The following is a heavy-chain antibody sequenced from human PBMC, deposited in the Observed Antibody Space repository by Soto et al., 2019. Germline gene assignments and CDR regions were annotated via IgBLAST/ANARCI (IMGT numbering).Heavy chain of an antibody. J-gene: IGHJ4*02. CDR1: GGSISSSNFY. D-gene: IGHD2-15*01. V-gene: IGHV4-39*01. CDR2: IHHGGIT. CDR3: AKDASCYSCGA. Sequence: QLQLQESGPGLVKPSETLSLTCAVSGGSISSSNFYWGWFRQPPGKGLEWIGSIHHGGITYYNPSLERRVTISVDTSKNQFSLNVNSVTAADTAVYYCAKDASCYSCGAWGQGALVTVSS.